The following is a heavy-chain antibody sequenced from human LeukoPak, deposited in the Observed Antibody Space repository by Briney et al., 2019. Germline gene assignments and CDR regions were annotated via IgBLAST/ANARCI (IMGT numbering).Heavy chain of an antibody. V-gene: IGHV4-59*08. CDR3: ARYSSSWHYFDY. CDR1: GGSFSGYY. Sequence: PSETLSLTCAVYGGSFSGYYWSWIRQPPGKGLEWIGYIYYSGSTNYNPSLKSRVTISVDTSKNQFSLKLSSVTAADTAVYYCARYSSSWHYFDYWGQGTLVTVSS. J-gene: IGHJ4*02. D-gene: IGHD6-13*01. CDR2: IYYSGST.